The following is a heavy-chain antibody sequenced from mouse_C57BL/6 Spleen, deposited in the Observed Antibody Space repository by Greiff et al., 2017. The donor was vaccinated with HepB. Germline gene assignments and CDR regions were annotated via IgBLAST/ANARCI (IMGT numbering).Heavy chain of an antibody. CDR3: ARGYYSYFDY. Sequence: EVQLQQSGPGLVKPSQSLSLTCSVSGYSITSGYFWNWIRQFPGNKLEWMGYISYDGRNNYNQSLKNRISITRDTSKNQFFLKLNSVTTEDTATYYCARGYYSYFDYWGQGTTLTVSS. CDR1: GYSITSGYF. J-gene: IGHJ2*01. V-gene: IGHV3-6*01. CDR2: ISYDGRN. D-gene: IGHD1-1*01.